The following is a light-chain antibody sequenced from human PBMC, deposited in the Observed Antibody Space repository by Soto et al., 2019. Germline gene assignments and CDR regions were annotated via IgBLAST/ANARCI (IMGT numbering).Light chain of an antibody. J-gene: IGKJ1*01. V-gene: IGKV1-39*01. Sequence: DIQMTQSPSSLSASVGDRVTITCRSSQTINNYLNWYQQRPGRAPKLLIYDTSSLQSGVPSRFSGSGSGTVFTLTISSLQPEDPATYYCQQGFTAPPWTFGQGTKVELK. CDR3: QQGFTAPPWT. CDR2: DTS. CDR1: QTINNY.